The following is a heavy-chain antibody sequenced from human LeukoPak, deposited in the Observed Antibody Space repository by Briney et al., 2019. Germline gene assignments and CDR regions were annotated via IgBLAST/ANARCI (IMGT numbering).Heavy chain of an antibody. CDR3: ARVWAIAAAGIDC. D-gene: IGHD6-13*01. CDR2: INPNSGGT. CDR1: GYTFTGYY. J-gene: IGHJ4*02. Sequence: ASVKVSCKASGYTFTGYYMHWVRQAPGQGLEWMGWINPNSGGTNYAQKFQGRVTMTRDTSISTAYMELSRLRSDDTAVYYRARVWAIAAAGIDCWGQGTLVTVSS. V-gene: IGHV1-2*02.